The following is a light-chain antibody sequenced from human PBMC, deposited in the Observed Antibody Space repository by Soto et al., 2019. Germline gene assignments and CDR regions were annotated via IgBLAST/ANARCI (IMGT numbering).Light chain of an antibody. J-gene: IGLJ1*01. CDR2: DVS. V-gene: IGLV2-14*03. CDR3: SSYTTSNTRQIV. CDR1: SSDVRGYNY. Sequence: QSALTQPASVSESPGQSITLCCTGTSSDVRGYNYVTWYQHHPGKAPKLMIFDVSNRPSGVSNRFSGSKSGNTASLTISGLQPEDEADYYCSSYTTSNTRQIVFGTGTKVTVL.